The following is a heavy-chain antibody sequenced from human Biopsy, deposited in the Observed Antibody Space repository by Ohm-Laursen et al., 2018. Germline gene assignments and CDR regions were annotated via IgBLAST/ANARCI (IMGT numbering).Heavy chain of an antibody. CDR3: ARGSNEYGGLYFPH. CDR2: ISHTGHT. Sequence: TLSLTCTVSGGSFTGHHWTWIRQPPGKGLEWIGHISHTGHTSYKSSLKSRVTISLDTSRKHFFLRLTSLAAADTAVYYCARGSNEYGGLYFPHWGQGTLVTVSS. D-gene: IGHD4-23*01. J-gene: IGHJ1*01. CDR1: GGSFTGHH. V-gene: IGHV4-59*11.